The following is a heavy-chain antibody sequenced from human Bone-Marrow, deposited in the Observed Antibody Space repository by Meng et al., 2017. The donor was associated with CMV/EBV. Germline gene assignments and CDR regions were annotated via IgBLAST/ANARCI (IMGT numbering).Heavy chain of an antibody. CDR2: IKPDGSDT. CDR1: GFTFSRYW. J-gene: IGHJ3*02. CDR3: VSVFTREGSAFNAFDI. Sequence: GESLKISGAASGFTFSRYWRSWVRQAPGKWLEWVANIKPDGSDTDYLDSVKGRFAICRDNDRNCLYLTLASLGAEDTAVYYCVSVFTREGSAFNAFDIWGQGTVVTVSS. D-gene: IGHD2-15*01. V-gene: IGHV3-7*01.